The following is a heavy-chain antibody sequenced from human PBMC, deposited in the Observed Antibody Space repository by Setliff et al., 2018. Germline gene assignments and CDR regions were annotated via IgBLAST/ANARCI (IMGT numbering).Heavy chain of an antibody. Sequence: PGGSLRLSCAGSGFTFDDYAMHWVRQAPGKGLEWVSGISWNSGSIGYADSVKGRFTISRDNAKNSLYLQMNSLRAEDTAVYYCCSGSYLFVYWGQGSLVTVSS. CDR3: CSGSYLFVY. D-gene: IGHD1-26*01. J-gene: IGHJ4*02. CDR2: ISWNSGSI. V-gene: IGHV3-9*01. CDR1: GFTFDDYA.